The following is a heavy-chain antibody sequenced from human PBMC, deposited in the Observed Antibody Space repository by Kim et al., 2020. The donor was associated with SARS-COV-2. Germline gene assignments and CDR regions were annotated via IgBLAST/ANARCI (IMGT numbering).Heavy chain of an antibody. V-gene: IGHV4-39*01. D-gene: IGHD3-10*01. CDR2: IYYSGST. CDR3: ARSVVTMVRGVFRFDP. Sequence: SETLSLTCTVSGGSISSSSYYWGWIRQPPGKGLEWIGSIYYSGSTYYNPSLKSRVTISVDTSKNQFSLKLSSVTAADTAVYYCARSVVTMVRGVFRFDPWGQGTLVTVSS. CDR1: GGSISSSSYY. J-gene: IGHJ5*02.